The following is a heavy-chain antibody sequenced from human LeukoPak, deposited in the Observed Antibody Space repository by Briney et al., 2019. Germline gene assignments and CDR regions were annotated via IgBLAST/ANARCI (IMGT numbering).Heavy chain of an antibody. J-gene: IGHJ4*02. CDR2: ISAYNGNT. Sequence: AASVKISCKASGYTFTSYGISWVRQAPEKGLEWMGWISAYNGNTNYAQKLQGRVTMTTDTSTSTAYMELRSLRSDDTAVYYCARVYGYCSSTSCSYFDYWGQGTLVTVSS. V-gene: IGHV1-18*01. CDR1: GYTFTSYG. D-gene: IGHD2-2*03. CDR3: ARVYGYCSSTSCSYFDY.